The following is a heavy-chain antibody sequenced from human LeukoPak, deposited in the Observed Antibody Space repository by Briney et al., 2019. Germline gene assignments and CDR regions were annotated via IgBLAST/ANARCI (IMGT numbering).Heavy chain of an antibody. CDR3: ARETVADNPPGY. V-gene: IGHV1-2*02. Sequence: ASVKVSCKASGYTFTGYYIHWVRRAPGQGLEWMGWIKPNSGGTNYAQKFQGRVTMTRDTSISTTYMELSSLRSDDTAVYFCARETVADNPPGYWGQGTLVTVSS. CDR2: IKPNSGGT. D-gene: IGHD6-19*01. CDR1: GYTFTGYY. J-gene: IGHJ4*02.